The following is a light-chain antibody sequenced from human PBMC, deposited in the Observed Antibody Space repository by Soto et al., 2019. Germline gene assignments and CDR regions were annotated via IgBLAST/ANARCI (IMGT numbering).Light chain of an antibody. CDR2: GDT. V-gene: IGLV1-40*01. J-gene: IGLJ3*02. CDR3: QYFDSSLSGWL. CDR1: SSNIGAGYD. Sequence: QSVLTQPPSVSGAPGQRVTISCTGSSSNIGAGYDVHWYQQLPGTAPKLLISGDTNRPSGVPDRFYGSKSGTSASLAITGLRAEDEADYYCQYFDSSLSGWLFGGGTKLTVL.